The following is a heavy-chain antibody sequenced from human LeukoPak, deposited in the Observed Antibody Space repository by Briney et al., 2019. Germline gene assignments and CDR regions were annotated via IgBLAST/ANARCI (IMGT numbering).Heavy chain of an antibody. V-gene: IGHV3-30*02. J-gene: IGHJ4*02. D-gene: IGHD6-13*01. CDR1: GFTFSSYG. CDR2: IRYDGSNK. Sequence: PGGSLRLSCAAAGFTFSSYGMHWVRQAPGKGLEWVAFIRYDGSNKYYADSVKGRFTISRDNSKNTLYLQMNSLRAEDTAVYYCAKDDRVAATGGYFDYWGQGTLVTVSS. CDR3: AKDDRVAATGGYFDY.